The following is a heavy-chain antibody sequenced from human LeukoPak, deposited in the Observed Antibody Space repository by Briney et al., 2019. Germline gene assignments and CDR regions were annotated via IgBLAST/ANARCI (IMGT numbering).Heavy chain of an antibody. CDR1: GYTFTSYG. CDR2: ISAYNGNT. V-gene: IGHV1-18*01. CDR3: ARLTIFGVVAGPRDAFDI. J-gene: IGHJ3*02. D-gene: IGHD3-3*01. Sequence: ASVKVSCKASGYTFTSYGISWVRQAPGQGLEWMGWISAYNGNTNYAQKLQGRVTMTTDTSTSTAYMELRSLRSDDTAVYYCARLTIFGVVAGPRDAFDIWGQGTMVTVSS.